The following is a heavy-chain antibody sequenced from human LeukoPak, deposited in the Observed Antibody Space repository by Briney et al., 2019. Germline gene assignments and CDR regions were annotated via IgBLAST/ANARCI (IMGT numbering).Heavy chain of an antibody. D-gene: IGHD3-22*01. V-gene: IGHV1-46*01. CDR2: INPSGGST. J-gene: IGHJ4*02. Sequence: ASVKVSCKASGYTFTSYYMHWVRQAPGLGLEWMGIINPSGGSTIYAQRFQGRVTMTRDTSTSTVYMELSRLRSEDTAVYYCAREGGYYDSSGYLSSYFDYWGQGTLVTVSS. CDR1: GYTFTSYY. CDR3: AREGGYYDSSGYLSSYFDY.